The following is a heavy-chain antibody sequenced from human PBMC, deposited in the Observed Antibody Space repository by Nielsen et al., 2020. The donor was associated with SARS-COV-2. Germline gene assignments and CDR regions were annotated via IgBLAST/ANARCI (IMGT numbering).Heavy chain of an antibody. V-gene: IGHV4-4*07. Sequence: SETLSLTCTVSGGSISSYYWSWIRQPAGKGLEWIGRIYTSGSTNYNPSLKSRVTMSVDTSKNQFSLKLSSVTAADTAVYYCARVLWFGELLYFDYWGQGTLVTVSS. CDR1: GGSISSYY. CDR3: ARVLWFGELLYFDY. J-gene: IGHJ4*02. D-gene: IGHD3-10*01. CDR2: IYTSGST.